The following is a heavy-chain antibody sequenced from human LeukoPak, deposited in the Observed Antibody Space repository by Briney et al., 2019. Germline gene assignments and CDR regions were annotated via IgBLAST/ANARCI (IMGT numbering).Heavy chain of an antibody. V-gene: IGHV3-23*01. J-gene: IGHJ4*02. D-gene: IGHD3-10*01. CDR1: GFTFSSCG. CDR2: LSDSGGST. CDR3: ARGPRLNYYDSGSLGPNQYFDY. Sequence: GGSLRLSRAASGFTFSSCGMSWVRQAPGKGLEWVSALSDSGGSTFYADSVKGRFTISRDNSKNTLYLQMNSLRAEDTAVYYCARGPRLNYYDSGSLGPNQYFDYWGQGTLVTVSS.